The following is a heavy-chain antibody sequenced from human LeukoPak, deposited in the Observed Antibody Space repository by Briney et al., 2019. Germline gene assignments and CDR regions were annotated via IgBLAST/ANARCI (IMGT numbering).Heavy chain of an antibody. D-gene: IGHD3-22*01. CDR3: ARESSDSSGYYYGD. CDR2: ISAYNGNT. Sequence: GASVKVSCKASGYTFTGYYMHWVRQAPGQGLEWMGWISAYNGNTNYAQKLQGRVTMTTDTSTSTAYMELRSLRSDDTAVYYCARESSDSSGYYYGDWGQGTLVTVSS. CDR1: GYTFTGYY. J-gene: IGHJ4*02. V-gene: IGHV1-18*04.